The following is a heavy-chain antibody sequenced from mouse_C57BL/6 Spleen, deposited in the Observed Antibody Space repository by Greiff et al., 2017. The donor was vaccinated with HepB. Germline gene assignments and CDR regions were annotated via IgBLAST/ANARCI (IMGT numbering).Heavy chain of an antibody. D-gene: IGHD2-2*01. J-gene: IGHJ3*01. CDR3: ARPPPIYYGYDWFAY. CDR1: GFTFSDYG. CDR2: ISSGSSTI. V-gene: IGHV5-17*01. Sequence: EVQLVESGGGLVKPGGSLKLSCAASGFTFSDYGMHWVRQAPEKGLEWVAYISSGSSTIYYADTVKGRFTISRDNAKNTLFLQMTSLRSEDTAMYYCARPPPIYYGYDWFAYWGQGTLVTVSA.